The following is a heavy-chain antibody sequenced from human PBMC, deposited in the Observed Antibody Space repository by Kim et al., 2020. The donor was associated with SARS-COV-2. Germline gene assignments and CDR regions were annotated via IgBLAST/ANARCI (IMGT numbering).Heavy chain of an antibody. CDR1: GFTFSSYW. V-gene: IGHV3-7*01. Sequence: GGSLRLSCAASGFTFSSYWMNWVRQAPGKGLEWVANLNHQGGASYYVAAVKGRTIIFGDTAKNLLHLQMDSMAAEAAVVYYCVRGVATAWAQGIMVIVSS. CDR3: VRGVATA. J-gene: IGHJ5*02. CDR2: LNHQGGAS.